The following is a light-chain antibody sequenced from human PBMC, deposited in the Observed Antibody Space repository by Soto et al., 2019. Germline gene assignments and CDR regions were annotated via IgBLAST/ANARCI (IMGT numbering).Light chain of an antibody. CDR2: AAS. Sequence: DIQITQSPCSLSASVGDRLTIACRASQIISTYLAWFQQKPGKVPQRLIYAASTLQSGVPSRFSGSGSGTEFTLTISSLQPEDFATYYCLQHRSYPLTFGGGTKVDIK. CDR1: QIISTY. CDR3: LQHRSYPLT. V-gene: IGKV1-17*01. J-gene: IGKJ4*01.